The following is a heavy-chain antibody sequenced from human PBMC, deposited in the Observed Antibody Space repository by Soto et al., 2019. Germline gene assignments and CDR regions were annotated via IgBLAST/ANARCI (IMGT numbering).Heavy chain of an antibody. CDR1: GFTFSNYA. Sequence: QVQLVESGGGVVQPGRSLRVSCAASGFTFSNYAMHWVRQAPGKGLEWVAVVSYDGSKQFYADSVEGRFTISRDSCKSTLYLHMDNLRDEDTAVYYCARDRVYYYDNSGYYNFDYWGQGTLVTVSS. V-gene: IGHV3-30-3*01. CDR2: VSYDGSKQ. J-gene: IGHJ4*02. CDR3: ARDRVYYYDNSGYYNFDY. D-gene: IGHD3-22*01.